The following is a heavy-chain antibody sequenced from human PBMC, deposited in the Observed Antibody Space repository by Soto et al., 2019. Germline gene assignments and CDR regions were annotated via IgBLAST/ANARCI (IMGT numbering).Heavy chain of an antibody. Sequence: EVQLLESGGGLVQPGGSLRLSCAASGFTFSSQAMSWVRQAPGKGLEWVSGISVSGGRTYYADSVKGRFTISRDNSKNTVYLQMNSLRAEDTAVYYCAKDYSTVTTDPLSVVLFDYWGQGALVTVSS. D-gene: IGHD4-17*01. J-gene: IGHJ4*02. CDR3: AKDYSTVTTDPLSVVLFDY. CDR1: GFTFSSQA. V-gene: IGHV3-23*01. CDR2: ISVSGGRT.